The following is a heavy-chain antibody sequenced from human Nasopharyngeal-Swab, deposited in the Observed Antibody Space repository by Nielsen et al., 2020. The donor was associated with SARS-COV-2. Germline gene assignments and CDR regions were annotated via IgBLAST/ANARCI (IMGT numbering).Heavy chain of an antibody. J-gene: IGHJ6*02. V-gene: IGHV5-51*01. CDR1: GYSFTSYW. CDR3: ARSMPSRYYYYGMDV. CDR2: IYPGGSDT. D-gene: IGHD2-2*01. Sequence: KVSCKGSGYSFTSYWIGWVRQMPGKGLEWMGIIYPGGSDTRYSPSFQGQVTISADKSISTAYLQWSSLKASDTAMYYCARSMPSRYYYYGMDVWGQGTTVTVSS.